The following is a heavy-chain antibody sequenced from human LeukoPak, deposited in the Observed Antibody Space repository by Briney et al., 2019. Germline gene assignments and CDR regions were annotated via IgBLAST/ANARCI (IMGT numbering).Heavy chain of an antibody. Sequence: GGSLRLSCAAFGFTFTNYGMHWVRQAPGKGLEWVAVIWYDGSNKYYADSVKGRFTISRDNSKNTLYPQMNSLRVEDTAVYYCARDLSLLYYFDYWGQGALVTVSS. J-gene: IGHJ4*02. CDR3: ARDLSLLYYFDY. CDR1: GFTFTNYG. V-gene: IGHV3-33*01. CDR2: IWYDGSNK.